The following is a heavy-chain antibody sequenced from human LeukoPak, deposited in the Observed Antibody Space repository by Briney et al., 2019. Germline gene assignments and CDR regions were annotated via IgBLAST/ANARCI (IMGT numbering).Heavy chain of an antibody. CDR3: ARVSKWSSGTLFAFDI. CDR1: GYTFTSYY. J-gene: IGHJ3*02. D-gene: IGHD3-22*01. Sequence: GASVKVSCKASGYTFTSYYMHWVRQAPGQGLEWMGIINPSGGSTSYAQKFQGRVTMTRDMSTSTVYMGLSSLRSEDTAVYYCARVSKWSSGTLFAFDIWGQGTMVTVSS. CDR2: INPSGGST. V-gene: IGHV1-46*01.